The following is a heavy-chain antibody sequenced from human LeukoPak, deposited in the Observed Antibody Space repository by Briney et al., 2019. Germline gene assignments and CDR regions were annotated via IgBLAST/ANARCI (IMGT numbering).Heavy chain of an antibody. CDR3: ESTTGP. D-gene: IGHD1-7*01. CDR1: GFSFSNYW. Sequence: GGSLRLSCAASGFSFSNYWMRWVRQAPGKGLEWVATIKGDGNKKDYVDSVRGRFTVSIDNAKNSLYLQMSSLRVEDTAIYYCESTTGPWGKGTLVTVSS. J-gene: IGHJ5*02. V-gene: IGHV3-7*01. CDR2: IKGDGNKK.